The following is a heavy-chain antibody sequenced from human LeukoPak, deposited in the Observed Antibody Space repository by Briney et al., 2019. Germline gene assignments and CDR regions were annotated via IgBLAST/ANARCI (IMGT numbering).Heavy chain of an antibody. CDR1: GGFISSYY. J-gene: IGHJ2*01. V-gene: IGHV4-59*01. CDR3: VRMQWELQYFDL. CDR2: IYYSRTT. Sequence: SETLSLTCTVSGGFISSYYWSWIRQPPGKGLEWIGYIYYSRTTEYNPSLKSRVTISADTSKNQFSLKLNSVTAADTAVYYCVRMQWELQYFDLWGRGTLVAVSS. D-gene: IGHD1-7*01.